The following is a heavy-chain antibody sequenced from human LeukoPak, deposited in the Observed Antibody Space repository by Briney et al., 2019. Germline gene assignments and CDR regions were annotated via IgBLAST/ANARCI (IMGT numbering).Heavy chain of an antibody. CDR3: ARDYPSSIVTYYYYYMDV. CDR1: GFTFTTYT. V-gene: IGHV3-21*01. D-gene: IGHD3-22*01. Sequence: GGSLRLSCVASGFTFTTYTINWVRQAPGQGLEWVSSISADTSYIYYADSVKGRFIISRDNARNSLYLQMNSLRVEDTAVYYCARDYPSSIVTYYYYYMDVWGKGTTVTVSS. J-gene: IGHJ6*03. CDR2: ISADTSYI.